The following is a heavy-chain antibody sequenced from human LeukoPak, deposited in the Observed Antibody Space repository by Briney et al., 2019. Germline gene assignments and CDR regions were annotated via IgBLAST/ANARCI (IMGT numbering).Heavy chain of an antibody. V-gene: IGHV3-53*01. Sequence: GGSLRLSCAASGFTDSSNYMSWVRQAPGKGLEWVSVIYPGGETYYADFVKGRFTISRDNAKNTLYMQMNSLRAEDTAVYYCTRASLEDWGQGTLVTVSS. CDR2: IYPGGET. CDR3: TRASLED. J-gene: IGHJ4*02. CDR1: GFTDSSNY.